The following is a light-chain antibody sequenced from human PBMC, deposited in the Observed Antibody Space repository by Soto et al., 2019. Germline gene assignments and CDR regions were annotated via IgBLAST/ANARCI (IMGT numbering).Light chain of an antibody. CDR1: QTISSW. Sequence: DLQMTQSPSTLSASVGDRVTITRRASQTISSWLAWYQQKPGKATKLLIYKASTLKSGVTSRFSGSGSGTEFTLTISSLQPEDFATYYCQQTLSFPPTVGPGTKVEIK. J-gene: IGKJ1*01. CDR2: KAS. V-gene: IGKV1-5*03. CDR3: QQTLSFPPT.